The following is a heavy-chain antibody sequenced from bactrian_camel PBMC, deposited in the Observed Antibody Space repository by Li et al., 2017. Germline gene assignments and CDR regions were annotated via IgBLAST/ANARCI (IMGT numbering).Heavy chain of an antibody. Sequence: DVQLVESGGGTVQAGGSLRLSWAASQYTYSSNCVGWFRQAPGKEREGVAAINTGDGSTFYSDSVKGRFTITEDKAKNTVYLQMNNLKPEDTAMYYCAADYGPVMTSIQALGEMSAASFASWGQGTQVTVS. J-gene: IGHJ6*01. D-gene: IGHD3*01. V-gene: IGHV3S31*01. CDR3: AADYGPVMTSIQALGEMSAASFAS. CDR2: INTGDGST. CDR1: QYTYSSNC.